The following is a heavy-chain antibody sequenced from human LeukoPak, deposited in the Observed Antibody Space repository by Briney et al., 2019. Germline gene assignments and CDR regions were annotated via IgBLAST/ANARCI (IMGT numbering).Heavy chain of an antibody. Sequence: PSETLSLTCTVSGGSISSSSYYWGWIRQPPGKGLEWIGSIYYSGSTYYNPSLKSRVTISVDTSKNQFSLKLSSVTAADTAVYYCARAYEQQLVLFDYWGQGTLVTVSS. CDR1: GGSISSSSYY. J-gene: IGHJ4*02. D-gene: IGHD6-13*01. V-gene: IGHV4-39*07. CDR3: ARAYEQQLVLFDY. CDR2: IYYSGST.